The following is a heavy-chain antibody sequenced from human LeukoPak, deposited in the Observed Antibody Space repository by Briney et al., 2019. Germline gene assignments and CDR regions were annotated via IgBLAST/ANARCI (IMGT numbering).Heavy chain of an antibody. CDR3: AKDAIGQYRPYYFDS. J-gene: IGHJ4*02. CDR2: ISGSGGST. V-gene: IGHV3-23*01. CDR1: GFPFSGNA. Sequence: PGRSLRLSCAASGFPFSGNAMTWVRQAPGKGLEWVSSISGSGGSTYYAGSVQGRFTISRDNFKNTLYLQMDSLRAEDAAVYFCAKDAIGQYRPYYFDSWGQGTLVTVSS. D-gene: IGHD3-16*02.